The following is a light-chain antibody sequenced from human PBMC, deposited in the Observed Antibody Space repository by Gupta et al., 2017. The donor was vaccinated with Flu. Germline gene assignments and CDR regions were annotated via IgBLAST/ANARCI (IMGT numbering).Light chain of an antibody. CDR3: LQNTNSPRT. CDR2: AAS. Sequence: PSSLSASVGDRITISCRASQGIGNDLGWYQQRPVQAPKRLIYAASNLQSGVPSRFSGSGSETEFTLTISSLQPEDFATYYCLQNTNSPRTFGQGTKLEI. V-gene: IGKV1-17*01. J-gene: IGKJ1*01. CDR1: QGIGND.